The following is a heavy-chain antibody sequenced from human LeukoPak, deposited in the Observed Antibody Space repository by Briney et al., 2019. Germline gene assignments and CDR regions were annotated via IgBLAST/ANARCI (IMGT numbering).Heavy chain of an antibody. J-gene: IGHJ4*02. CDR2: INPNSGGT. V-gene: IGHV1-2*02. D-gene: IGHD2-15*01. CDR1: GYTSTGYY. Sequence: GASVKVSCKASGYTSTGYYMHWVRQAPGQGLEWMGWINPNSGGTNYAQKFQGRVTMTRDTSISTAYMELSRLRSDDTAVYYCARAGYCSGGSCYTHDYWGQGTLVTVSS. CDR3: ARAGYCSGGSCYTHDY.